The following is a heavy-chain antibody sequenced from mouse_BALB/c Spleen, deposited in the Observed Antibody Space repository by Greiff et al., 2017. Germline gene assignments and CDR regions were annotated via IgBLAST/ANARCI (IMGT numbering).Heavy chain of an antibody. J-gene: IGHJ3*01. V-gene: IGHV5-6-4*01. Sequence: EVQGVESGGGLVKPGGSLKLSCAASGFTFSSYTMSWVRQTPEKRLEWVATISSGGSYTYYPDSVKGRFTISRDNAKNTLYLQMSSLKSEDTAMYYCTRDPVAYWGQGTLVTVSA. CDR1: GFTFSSYT. CDR2: ISSGGSYT. CDR3: TRDPVAY.